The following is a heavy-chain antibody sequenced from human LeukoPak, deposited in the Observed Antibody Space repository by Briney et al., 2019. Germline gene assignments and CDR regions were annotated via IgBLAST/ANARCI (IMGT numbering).Heavy chain of an antibody. V-gene: IGHV4-39*07. CDR3: ARDLSLNWFDP. CDR2: IYYSGST. J-gene: IGHJ5*02. Sequence: SETLSLTCTVSGGSISSSSYYWGWIRQPPGKGLERIGSIYYSGSTYYNPSLKSRVTISVDTSKNQFSLKLSSVTAADTAVYYCARDLSLNWFDPWGQGTLVTVSS. CDR1: GGSISSSSYY. D-gene: IGHD5/OR15-5a*01.